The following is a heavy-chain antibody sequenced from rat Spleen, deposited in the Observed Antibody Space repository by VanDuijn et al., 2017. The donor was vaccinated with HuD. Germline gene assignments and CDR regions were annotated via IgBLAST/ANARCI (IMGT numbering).Heavy chain of an antibody. CDR1: GFTFSDYY. V-gene: IGHV5-7*01. CDR3: ARSRDLYWYFDF. Sequence: EVQLVESGGGLVQPGRSLKLSCAASGFTFSDYYMAWVRQAPKKGLEWVATISYDGSSTYYRDSVKGRFTISRENAKSTLNQQMDSLRSEDTATYYCARSRDLYWYFDFWGQGVMVTVSS. J-gene: IGHJ2*01. CDR2: ISYDGSST. D-gene: IGHD4-2*01.